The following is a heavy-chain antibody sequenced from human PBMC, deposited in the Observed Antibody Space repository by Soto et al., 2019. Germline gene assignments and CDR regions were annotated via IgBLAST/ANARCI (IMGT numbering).Heavy chain of an antibody. D-gene: IGHD6-13*01. CDR2: INPSGGST. J-gene: IGHJ6*02. V-gene: IGHV1-46*01. CDR1: GYTFTSYY. Sequence: GESLKISCKASGYTFTSYYMHWVRQAPGQGLEWMGIINPSGGSTSYAQKFQGRVTMTRDTSTSTVYMELSSLRSEDTAVYYCASLRAASSSYYGMDVWGQGTTVTVSS. CDR3: ASLRAASSSYYGMDV.